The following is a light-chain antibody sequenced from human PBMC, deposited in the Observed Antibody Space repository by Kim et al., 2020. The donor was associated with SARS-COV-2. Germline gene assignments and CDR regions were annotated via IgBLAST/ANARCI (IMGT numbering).Light chain of an antibody. CDR2: AAT. Sequence: DIQMSQSPSSLSASVGDRVTITCRASQTISTYLNWYQQKQGQAPKLLIYAATTVQSGVPPRFSGSGSGTDFTLTISSLQPEDFATYSCQQSYTTPLTFGGGTTVDIK. J-gene: IGKJ4*01. V-gene: IGKV1-39*01. CDR3: QQSYTTPLT. CDR1: QTISTY.